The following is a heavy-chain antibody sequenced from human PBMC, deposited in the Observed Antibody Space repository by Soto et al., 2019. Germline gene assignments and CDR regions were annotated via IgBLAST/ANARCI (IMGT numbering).Heavy chain of an antibody. CDR2: IIPIFGTA. J-gene: IGHJ3*02. CDR3: ASVRCSGGSSYSENASDI. Sequence: QVQLVQSGAEVKQPGSSVKVSCKASGGTFSSYAISWVRQAPGQGLEWMGGIIPIFGTANYAQKCQGRVTITADESTSTAYMVLSSLRSEDTAVYYCASVRCSGGSSYSENASDIWSQGTMLTVSS. CDR1: GGTFSSYA. D-gene: IGHD2-15*01. V-gene: IGHV1-69*01.